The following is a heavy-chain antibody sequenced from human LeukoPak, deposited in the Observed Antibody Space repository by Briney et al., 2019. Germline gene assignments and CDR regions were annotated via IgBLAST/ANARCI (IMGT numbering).Heavy chain of an antibody. J-gene: IGHJ4*02. Sequence: GGSLRLSCAASGFTFSSYAMSWVRQAPGKGLEWVSAISGSGGSTYYADSVKGRFTISRDNSKNTLYLQMNRLRAEDTAVYYCAKDHGYYDILTGYYYFDYWGQGTLVTVSS. CDR3: AKDHGYYDILTGYYYFDY. CDR2: ISGSGGST. CDR1: GFTFSSYA. D-gene: IGHD3-9*01. V-gene: IGHV3-23*01.